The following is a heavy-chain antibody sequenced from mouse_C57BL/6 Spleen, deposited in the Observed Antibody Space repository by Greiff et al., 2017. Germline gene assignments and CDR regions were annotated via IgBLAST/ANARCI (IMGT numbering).Heavy chain of an antibody. Sequence: QVQLQQPGAELVRPGSSVKLSCKASGYTFTSYWMHWVKQRPIQGLEWIGTIDPSDSETHYNQKFKDKATLTVDQSSSTAYMQLSSLKSEDSAVYYCARKTAQAGYYFDYWGQGTTLTVSS. CDR2: IDPSDSET. V-gene: IGHV1-52*01. CDR3: ARKTAQAGYYFDY. CDR1: GYTFTSYW. J-gene: IGHJ2*01. D-gene: IGHD3-2*02.